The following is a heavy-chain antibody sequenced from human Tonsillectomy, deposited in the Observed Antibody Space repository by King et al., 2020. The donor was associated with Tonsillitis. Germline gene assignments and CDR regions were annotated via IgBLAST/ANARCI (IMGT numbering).Heavy chain of an antibody. Sequence: VQLVESGGGVVQPGRSLRLSCAASGFTFSSYGMQWVRQAPGKGLEWVAVISYDGSNKYYADSVKGRFTISRDNSKNTLYLQMNSLRAEDTALYYCGKSKGSFGGVMAFDIWGQGTMVTVSS. CDR2: ISYDGSNK. J-gene: IGHJ3*02. V-gene: IGHV3-30*18. D-gene: IGHD3-16*01. CDR3: GKSKGSFGGVMAFDI. CDR1: GFTFSSYG.